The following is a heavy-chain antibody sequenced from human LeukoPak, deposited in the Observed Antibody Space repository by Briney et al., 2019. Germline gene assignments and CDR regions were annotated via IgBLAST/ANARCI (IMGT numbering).Heavy chain of an antibody. V-gene: IGHV1-69*02. CDR2: IIPILGIA. J-gene: IGHJ6*03. CDR3: ARGTISLPNYYMDV. Sequence: SEKVSCKASGGTFTSYTISWVRHAPGQGLEWMGRIIPILGIANYAQKFQGRVTITADKSTSTAYMELSSLRSEDTAVYYCARGTISLPNYYMDVWGKGTTVTVSS. D-gene: IGHD3-3*01. CDR1: GGTFTSYT.